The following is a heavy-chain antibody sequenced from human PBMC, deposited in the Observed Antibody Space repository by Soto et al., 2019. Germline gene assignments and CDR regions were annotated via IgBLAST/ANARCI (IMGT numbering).Heavy chain of an antibody. Sequence: QVQLQESGPGLVKPSGTLSLTCAVSGGSISSSSWWTWVRQSPGKGLEWIGEIFESGATTYNPSLKSRLTMSVDKSKNHCSLNLSSLTAADTAVYFCTTSHAGELNNWGQGTLVTVSS. V-gene: IGHV4-4*02. CDR1: GGSISSSSW. CDR3: TTSHAGELNN. D-gene: IGHD1-7*01. J-gene: IGHJ4*02. CDR2: IFESGAT.